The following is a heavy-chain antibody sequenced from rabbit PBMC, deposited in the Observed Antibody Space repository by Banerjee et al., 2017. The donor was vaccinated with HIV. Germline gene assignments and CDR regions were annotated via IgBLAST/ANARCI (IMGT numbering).Heavy chain of an antibody. J-gene: IGHJ4*01. CDR1: RFDFSSYY. CDR2: IDPLFGNT. D-gene: IGHD2-1*01. V-gene: IGHV1S7*01. CDR3: ARGGATMAMVIGPVLSNYFNL. Sequence: QSLEESGGGLVQPGGSLTLSCKASRFDFSSYYMSWVRQAPGKGLEWIGYIDPLFGNTYYASWVNGRFTISSHNAQNTLYLQLNSLTAADTATYFCARGGATMAMVIGPVLSNYFNLWGQGTLVTVS.